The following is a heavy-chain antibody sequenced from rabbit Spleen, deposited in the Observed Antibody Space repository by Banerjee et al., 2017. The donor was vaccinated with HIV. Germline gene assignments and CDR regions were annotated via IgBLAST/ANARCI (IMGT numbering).Heavy chain of an antibody. Sequence: QSLEESGGGLVKPGASLTLTCKASGFSFSDRDVMCWVRQAPGKGLEWIGYIDPVFGSTYYASWVNGRFTISSHNAQNTLYLQLNSLTAADTATYFCVRDKASISGDYGPYYFNLWGQGTLVTVS. D-gene: IGHD1-1*01. V-gene: IGHV1S40*01. CDR3: VRDKASISGDYGPYYFNL. CDR2: IDPVFGST. J-gene: IGHJ4*01. CDR1: GFSFSDRDV.